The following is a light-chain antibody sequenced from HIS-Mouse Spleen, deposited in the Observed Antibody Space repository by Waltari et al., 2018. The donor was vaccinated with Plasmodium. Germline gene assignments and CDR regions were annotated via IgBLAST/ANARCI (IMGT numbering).Light chain of an antibody. V-gene: IGKV3-15*01. J-gene: IGKJ3*01. CDR3: QQYNNWSFT. Sequence: EIVMTQSPATLSVSPRERATLSCRASQHVSSNLAWYQQKPGQAPRLLIYGASTRATGIPARFSGSGSGTEFTLTISSLQSEDFAVYYCQQYNNWSFTFGPGTKVDIK. CDR2: GAS. CDR1: QHVSSN.